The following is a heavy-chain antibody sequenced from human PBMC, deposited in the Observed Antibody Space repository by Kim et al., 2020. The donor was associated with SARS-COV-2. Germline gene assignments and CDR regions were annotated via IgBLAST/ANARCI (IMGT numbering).Heavy chain of an antibody. J-gene: IGHJ4*02. CDR2: FDPEDGET. CDR1: GYTLTELS. D-gene: IGHD6-13*01. CDR3: ATLRLSLRYSSSWYEDY. Sequence: ASVKVSCKVSGYTLTELSMHWVRQAPGKGLEWMGGFDPEDGETIYAQKFQGRVTMTEDTSTDTAYMELSSLRSEDTAVYYCATLRLSLRYSSSWYEDYWGQGTLVTVSS. V-gene: IGHV1-24*01.